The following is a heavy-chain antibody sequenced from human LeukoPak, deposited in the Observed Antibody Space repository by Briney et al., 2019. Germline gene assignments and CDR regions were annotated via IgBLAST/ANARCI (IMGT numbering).Heavy chain of an antibody. V-gene: IGHV3-23*01. CDR1: GFTFSSYA. Sequence: GGSLRLSCAASGFTFSSYAMSWVRQAPGKGMQWVSSISGSGTSTYYADSVKGRFTISRDNSKNTLFLQMNSLRADDTAVYYCAKERYSSSWYVFDYWGQGSLVTVSS. CDR2: ISGSGTST. CDR3: AKERYSSSWYVFDY. J-gene: IGHJ4*02. D-gene: IGHD6-13*01.